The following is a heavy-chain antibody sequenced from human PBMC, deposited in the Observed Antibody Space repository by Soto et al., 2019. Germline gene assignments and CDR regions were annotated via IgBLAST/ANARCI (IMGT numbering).Heavy chain of an antibody. CDR2: VNGGGDST. CDR3: VKDVGYGFILYDF. D-gene: IGHD3-16*01. Sequence: GESLRLSCTASGFTFGRFAMTWDSQAAGKGLEWVSTVNGGGDSTHYADSVKGPFSICRDNSKNTVYLQMNSLRAEDSAIYYCVKDVGYGFILYDFWGQGTLVTVSS. J-gene: IGHJ4*02. V-gene: IGHV3-23*01. CDR1: GFTFGRFA.